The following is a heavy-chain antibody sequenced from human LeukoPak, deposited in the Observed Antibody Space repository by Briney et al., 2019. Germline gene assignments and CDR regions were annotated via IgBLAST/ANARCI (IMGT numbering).Heavy chain of an antibody. CDR2: IWYDGSNK. D-gene: IGHD2-21*02. V-gene: IGHV3-33*01. CDR1: GFTFSSYG. J-gene: IGHJ6*02. Sequence: GRSLRLSCAASGFTFSSYGMHWVRQAPGKGLEWVAVIWYDGSNKYYADSVKGRFTISRDNSKNSLYLQMNSLRAEDTAVYYCARDRIVVVTAIGLYYYYGMDVWGQGTTVTVSS. CDR3: ARDRIVVVTAIGLYYYYGMDV.